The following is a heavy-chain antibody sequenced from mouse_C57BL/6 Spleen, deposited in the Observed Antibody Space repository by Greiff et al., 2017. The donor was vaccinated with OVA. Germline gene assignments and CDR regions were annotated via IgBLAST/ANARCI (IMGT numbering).Heavy chain of an antibody. V-gene: IGHV14-4*01. Sequence: EVQLQQSGAELVRPGASVKLSCTASGFNIKDDYMHWVKPRPEQGLEWIGWIAPENGDTEYASKFQGKATITADTSSNTAYLQLSSLTSEDTAVYYCTLNYYGSGNWYFDVWGTGTTVTVSS. CDR3: TLNYYGSGNWYFDV. CDR1: GFNIKDDY. CDR2: IAPENGDT. J-gene: IGHJ1*03. D-gene: IGHD1-1*01.